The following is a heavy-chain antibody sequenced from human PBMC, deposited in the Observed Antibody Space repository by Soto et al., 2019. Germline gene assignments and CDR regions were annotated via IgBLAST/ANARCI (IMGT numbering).Heavy chain of an antibody. Sequence: QVQLQESGPGLVKPSQTLSLTCTVSGGSLSSGGYYWSWIRQHPGTGLEWIGYISYSGSTYHNPYLNSRVTISVDTSKNQLCLILKAVTAADTAVYYCARGVLHWGQGTLVTVYS. CDR1: GGSLSSGGYY. D-gene: IGHD1-26*01. J-gene: IGHJ4*01. V-gene: IGHV4-31*03. CDR2: ISYSGST. CDR3: ARGVLH.